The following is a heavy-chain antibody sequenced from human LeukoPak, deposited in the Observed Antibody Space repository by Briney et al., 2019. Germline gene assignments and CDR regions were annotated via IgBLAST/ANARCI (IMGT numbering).Heavy chain of an antibody. CDR1: GYTFTSYG. V-gene: IGHV1-18*01. D-gene: IGHD3-10*01. CDR2: ISAYNGNT. J-gene: IGHJ1*01. CDR3: ARISGITMVLGVIFQH. Sequence: GASVKVSCKPSGYTFTSYGISWVRPAPGQGLEWMGWISAYNGNTNYAQKLQGRVTMTTDTSTSTAYMELRSLRSDDTAVYYCARISGITMVLGVIFQHWGQGTLVTVSS.